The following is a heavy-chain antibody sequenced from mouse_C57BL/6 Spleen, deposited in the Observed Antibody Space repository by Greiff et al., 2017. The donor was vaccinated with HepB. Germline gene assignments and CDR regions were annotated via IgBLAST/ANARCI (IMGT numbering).Heavy chain of an antibody. CDR2: IYPGDGDT. Sequence: VKLQESGPELVKPGASVKISCKASGYAFSSSWMNWVKQRPGKGLEWIGRIYPGDGDTNYNGKFKGKATLTADKSSSTAYMQLSSLTSEDSAVYFCARSELTFDYWGQGTTLTVSS. V-gene: IGHV1-82*01. CDR1: GYAFSSSW. D-gene: IGHD1-3*01. CDR3: ARSELTFDY. J-gene: IGHJ2*01.